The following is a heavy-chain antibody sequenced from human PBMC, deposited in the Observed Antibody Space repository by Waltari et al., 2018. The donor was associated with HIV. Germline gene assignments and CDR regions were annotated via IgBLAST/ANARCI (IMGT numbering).Heavy chain of an antibody. V-gene: IGHV6-1*01. D-gene: IGHD1-1*01. Sequence: QVQLQQSGPGLVKPSETLSLTCAISGDTVSSNSAAWNWIRQSPSRGLEWLGRTYYRSKWYNDYELSVKSRIVIKSDTSKNQFSLHLNSVTPDDSAVYYCARDWTTGAIPIFFYGMDVWGQGTTVTVSS. CDR3: ARDWTTGAIPIFFYGMDV. CDR2: TYYRSKWYN. J-gene: IGHJ6*02. CDR1: GDTVSSNSAA.